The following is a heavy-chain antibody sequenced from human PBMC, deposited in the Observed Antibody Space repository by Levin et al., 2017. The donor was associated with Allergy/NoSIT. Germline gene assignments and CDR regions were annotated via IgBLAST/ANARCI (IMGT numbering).Heavy chain of an antibody. CDR3: ATSRTFDY. D-gene: IGHD1-1*01. J-gene: IGHJ4*02. V-gene: IGHV3-7*01. CDR1: GFTFSSYW. Sequence: SCAASGFTFSSYWMNWVRQAPGKGLEWVANIKQDGSEKYYVDSVKGRFTISRDNAKNSLYLQMNGLRVEDTAVYYCATSRTFDYWGQGTLVTVSS. CDR2: IKQDGSEK.